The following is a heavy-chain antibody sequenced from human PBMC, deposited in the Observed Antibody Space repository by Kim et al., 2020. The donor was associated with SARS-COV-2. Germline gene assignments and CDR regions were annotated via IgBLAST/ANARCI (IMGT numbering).Heavy chain of an antibody. D-gene: IGHD6-13*01. J-gene: IGHJ6*02. V-gene: IGHV3-11*06. Sequence: GRFTIARDNAKNSLYLQMNSLRAEDTAVYYCARSRYSSSWYDYYYYGMDVWGQGTTVTVSS. CDR3: ARSRYSSSWYDYYYYGMDV.